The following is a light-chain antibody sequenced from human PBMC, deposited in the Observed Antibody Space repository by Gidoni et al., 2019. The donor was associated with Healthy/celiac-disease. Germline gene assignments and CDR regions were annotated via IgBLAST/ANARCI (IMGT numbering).Light chain of an antibody. CDR2: YVS. CDR1: RSDVGGYNY. CDR3: CSYAGSYVV. V-gene: IGLV2-11*01. J-gene: IGLJ2*01. Sequence: QSALTQTRSVSGSPGQSVTISCTGTRSDVGGYNYVSWYQQHPGKAPKLLIYYVSKRPSGVPDRFSGSKSGNTASLTISGLQAEDEADYYCCSYAGSYVVFGGGTKLTVL.